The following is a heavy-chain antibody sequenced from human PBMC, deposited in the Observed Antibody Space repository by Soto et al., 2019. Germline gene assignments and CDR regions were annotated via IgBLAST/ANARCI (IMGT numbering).Heavy chain of an antibody. D-gene: IGHD6-19*01. CDR2: IRSKANSYAT. Sequence: GGSLRLSCAASGFTFSGPAMHWVRQASGKGLEWVGRIRSKANSYATAYAASVKGRFTISRDDSKNTAYLQMNSLKTEDTAVYYCTSSLAVAGFLTKFDPWGQGTLVTVSS. V-gene: IGHV3-73*01. CDR1: GFTFSGPA. J-gene: IGHJ5*02. CDR3: TSSLAVAGFLTKFDP.